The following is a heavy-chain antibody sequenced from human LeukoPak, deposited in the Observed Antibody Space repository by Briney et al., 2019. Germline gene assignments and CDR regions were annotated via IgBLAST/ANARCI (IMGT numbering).Heavy chain of an antibody. J-gene: IGHJ4*02. CDR2: IIPIFGTA. CDR1: GGTFSSYA. Sequence: SVKVSCKASGGTFSSYAISWVRQAPGQGLEWMGGIIPIFGTANYAQKFQGRVTITTDESTSTAYMELSSLRSEDTAVYYCASRLRYFDWLLFDYWGQGTLVTVSS. V-gene: IGHV1-69*05. CDR3: ASRLRYFDWLLFDY. D-gene: IGHD3-9*01.